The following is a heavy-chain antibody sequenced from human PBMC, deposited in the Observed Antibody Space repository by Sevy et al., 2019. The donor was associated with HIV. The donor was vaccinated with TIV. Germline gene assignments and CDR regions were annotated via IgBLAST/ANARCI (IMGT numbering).Heavy chain of an antibody. J-gene: IGHJ4*02. D-gene: IGHD3-10*01. CDR3: ATYYYGSGSYSYFDY. V-gene: IGHV4-59*01. CDR1: GGSISSYY. CDR2: IYYSGST. Sequence: LSLTCTVSGGSISSYYWSWIRQPPGKGLEWIGYIYYSGSTNYNPSLKSRVTISVDTSKNQFSLKLTSVTAEDTAVYYCATYYYGSGSYSYFDYWGQGTLVTVSS.